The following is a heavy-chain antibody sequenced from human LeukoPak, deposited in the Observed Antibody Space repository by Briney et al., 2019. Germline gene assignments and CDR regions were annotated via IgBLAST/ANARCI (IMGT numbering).Heavy chain of an antibody. CDR1: GGSIDNEH. CDR3: MSLILGGAGRDN. Sequence: SETLPHICTVSGGSIDNEHWCWVRQPPGKGLEWIGHTLYRGTNKYNPSLKSRVTISVDTSKNQFSLTLISVTAADTAVYYCMSLILGGAGRDNWGQGTLVTVSS. J-gene: IGHJ4*02. D-gene: IGHD3-16*01. V-gene: IGHV4-59*12. CDR2: TLYRGTN.